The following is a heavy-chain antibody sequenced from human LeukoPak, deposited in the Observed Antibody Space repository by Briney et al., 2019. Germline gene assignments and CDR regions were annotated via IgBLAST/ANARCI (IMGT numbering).Heavy chain of an antibody. J-gene: IGHJ4*02. CDR1: GYTFTSYY. CDR3: ARVIGAVAGKGFDY. V-gene: IGHV1-2*02. CDR2: INPNSGGT. Sequence: ASVKVSCKASGYTFTSYYMHWVRQAPGQGLEWMGWINPNSGGTNYAQKFQGRVTMTRDTSISTAYMELSRLRSDDTAVYYRARVIGAVAGKGFDYGGQGTLVTVSS. D-gene: IGHD6-19*01.